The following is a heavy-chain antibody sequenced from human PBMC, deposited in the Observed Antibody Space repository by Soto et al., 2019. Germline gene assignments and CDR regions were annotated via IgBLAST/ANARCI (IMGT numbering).Heavy chain of an antibody. V-gene: IGHV3-64D*06. CDR2: ISSNGGST. J-gene: IGHJ6*02. CDR3: VKALFPRPGDYGGPNYYYYYGMDV. Sequence: PGGSLRLSCSASGFTFSSYAMHWVRQAPGKGLEYVSAISSNGGSTYYADSVKGRFTISRDNSKNTLYLQMSSLRAEDTAVYYWVKALFPRPGDYGGPNYYYYYGMDVWGQGTTVTVSS. D-gene: IGHD4-17*01. CDR1: GFTFSSYA.